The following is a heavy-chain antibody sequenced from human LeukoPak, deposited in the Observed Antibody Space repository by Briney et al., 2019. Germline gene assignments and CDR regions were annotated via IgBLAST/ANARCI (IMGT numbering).Heavy chain of an antibody. CDR3: ATIAAY. D-gene: IGHD6-25*01. Sequence: PGRSLRLSCAASGFTFDDYAMHWVRQAPGKGLEWVSGISWNSGSIGYADSVKGRFTISRDNAKNSLYLQMNSLRAEDTALYYCATIAAYWGQGTLVTVSS. J-gene: IGHJ4*02. CDR1: GFTFDDYA. V-gene: IGHV3-9*01. CDR2: ISWNSGSI.